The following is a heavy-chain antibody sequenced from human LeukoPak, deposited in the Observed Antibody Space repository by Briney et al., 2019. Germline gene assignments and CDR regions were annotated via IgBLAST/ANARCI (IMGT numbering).Heavy chain of an antibody. CDR1: GGSISSSSYC. CDR3: ARHRGGATTN. J-gene: IGHJ4*02. CDR2: IYYSGST. V-gene: IGHV4-39*01. Sequence: TSETLSLTCTVSGGSISSSSYCWGWIRQPPGKGLEWIGSIYYSGSTYYNPSLKSRVTISVDTSKNQFSLKLSSVTAADTAVYYCARHRGGATTNWGQGTLVTVSS. D-gene: IGHD1-26*01.